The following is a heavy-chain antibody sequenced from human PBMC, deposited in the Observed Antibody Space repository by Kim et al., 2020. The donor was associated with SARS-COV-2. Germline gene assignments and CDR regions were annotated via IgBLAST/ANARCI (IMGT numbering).Heavy chain of an antibody. CDR2: INPSGCST. CDR3: AREMFADILTGYSPYYYYGMDV. D-gene: IGHD3-9*01. CDR1: GYTFTSYY. J-gene: IGHJ6*02. V-gene: IGHV1-46*01. Sequence: ASVKVSCKASGYTFTSYYMHWVRQAPGQGLEWMGIINPSGCSTIYAQKFQGRVTMTRDTSTSTVYMELSSLRSEETAVYYCAREMFADILTGYSPYYYYGMDVWGQGTTVTVSS.